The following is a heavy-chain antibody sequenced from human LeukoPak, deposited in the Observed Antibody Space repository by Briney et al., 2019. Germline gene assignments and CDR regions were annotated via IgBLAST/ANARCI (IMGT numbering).Heavy chain of an antibody. CDR2: ISYDGSNK. D-gene: IGHD6-19*01. CDR1: GFTFSSYA. Sequence: GGSLRLSCAASGFTFSSYAMHWVRQAPGKGLEWVAVISYDGSNKYYADSVKGRFTISRDDSKNTLHLQMNSLRADDTALYYCTKGDGGWYPIDYWGQGVLVIVSS. V-gene: IGHV3-30-3*01. J-gene: IGHJ4*02. CDR3: TKGDGGWYPIDY.